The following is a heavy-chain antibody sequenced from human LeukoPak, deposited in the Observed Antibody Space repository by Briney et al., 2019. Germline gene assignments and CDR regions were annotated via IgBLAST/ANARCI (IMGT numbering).Heavy chain of an antibody. J-gene: IGHJ4*02. CDR3: ARDWPSSGSYFDY. D-gene: IGHD1-26*01. V-gene: IGHV3-30*02. Sequence: GGSLRLSCAASGFTFRTYGMHWVRQAPGKGLEWVAFINYDGSNKYYADSVKGRFTISRDNAKNSLYLQMNSLRAEDTAVYYCARDWPSSGSYFDYWGQGTLVTVSS. CDR2: INYDGSNK. CDR1: GFTFRTYG.